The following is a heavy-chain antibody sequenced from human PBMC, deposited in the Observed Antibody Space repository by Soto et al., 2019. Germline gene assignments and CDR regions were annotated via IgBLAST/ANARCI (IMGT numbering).Heavy chain of an antibody. J-gene: IGHJ4*02. Sequence: PGGSLRLSCATSGFIFNEYGMHWVRQAPGKGLEWVAVIWYDGSNKYYAESVKGRFTFSRDNSKNTISLQMNSLRVEDTAIYYCARWGCSGSNCNLNQRSFDLWGQGTLVTVSS. V-gene: IGHV3-33*01. CDR2: IWYDGSNK. D-gene: IGHD2-15*01. CDR3: ARWGCSGSNCNLNQRSFDL. CDR1: GFIFNEYG.